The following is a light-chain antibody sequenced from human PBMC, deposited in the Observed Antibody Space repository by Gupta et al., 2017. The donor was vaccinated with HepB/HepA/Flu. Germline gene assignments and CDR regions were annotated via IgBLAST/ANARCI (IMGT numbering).Light chain of an antibody. J-gene: IGLJ2*01. CDR2: QNI. CDR1: KLGDRY. Sequence: SYELTQPPSVSVSPGQTASITCSGDKLGDRYASWYQQRPGQSPVLVIYQNIKRPSGIPERLSGSNSGNTATLTISGTQALDEADCYCQAWDSSTVVFGGGTKLTVL. CDR3: QAWDSSTVV. V-gene: IGLV3-1*01.